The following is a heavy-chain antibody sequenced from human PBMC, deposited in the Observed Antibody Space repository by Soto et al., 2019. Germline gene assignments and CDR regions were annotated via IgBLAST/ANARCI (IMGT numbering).Heavy chain of an antibody. J-gene: IGHJ4*02. CDR1: GYTFTSYG. CDR2: ISANNGNT. Sequence: QVQLVQSGAEVKKPGASVKVSCKAPGYTFTSYGFGWVPQAPGQGLEWMGWISANNGNTNYAQKLQGRVTMTTDTATSTDYMELRSLRADDTAVYYCASDGRSDALDYWGQGTLVTVSS. D-gene: IGHD1-26*01. V-gene: IGHV1-18*01. CDR3: ASDGRSDALDY.